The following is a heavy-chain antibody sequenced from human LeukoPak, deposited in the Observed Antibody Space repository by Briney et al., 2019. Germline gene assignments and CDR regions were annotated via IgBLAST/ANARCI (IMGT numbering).Heavy chain of an antibody. J-gene: IGHJ4*02. D-gene: IGHD2-15*01. CDR2: IYSGGST. Sequence: PGGALRLSCAASGFTISSNYMTWVRQAPGKGLEWVSVIYSGGSTFYADSVKGRFTLSRDNSKNTVYLQMNNLRAEDTAVYYCARGRGSCSGGSCYDYWGQGTLVTVSS. CDR1: GFTISSNY. V-gene: IGHV3-53*01. CDR3: ARGRGSCSGGSCYDY.